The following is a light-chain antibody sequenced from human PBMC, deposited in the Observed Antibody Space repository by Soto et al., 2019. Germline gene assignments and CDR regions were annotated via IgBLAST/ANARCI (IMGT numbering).Light chain of an antibody. CDR2: DVT. V-gene: IGLV2-14*03. Sequence: QSALTQPASVSGSPGQSIAISCTGTSSDVGAYGYVSWYQQHPGKAPKLMIYDVTNRPSGVSDRFSGSKSGNTASLTISGLQAEDEADYYCCSYTSTRTYVFGTGTKVTVL. CDR1: SSDVGAYGY. J-gene: IGLJ1*01. CDR3: CSYTSTRTYV.